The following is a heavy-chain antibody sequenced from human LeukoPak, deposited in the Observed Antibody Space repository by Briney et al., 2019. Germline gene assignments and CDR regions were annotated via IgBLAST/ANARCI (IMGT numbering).Heavy chain of an antibody. J-gene: IGHJ4*02. D-gene: IGHD3-9*01. Sequence: ASVRVSCKASGYTFTSYDINWVRQATGQGLEWMGWMNPNSGNTGYAQKFQGRVTMTRNTSISTAYMELSSLRSEDTAVYYCATAPSRLRYFDWLLYGGGDYWSQGTLVTVSS. CDR3: ATAPSRLRYFDWLLYGGGDY. V-gene: IGHV1-8*01. CDR2: MNPNSGNT. CDR1: GYTFTSYD.